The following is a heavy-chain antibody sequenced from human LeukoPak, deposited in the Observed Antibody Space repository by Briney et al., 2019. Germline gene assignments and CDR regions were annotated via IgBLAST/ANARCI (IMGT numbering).Heavy chain of an antibody. J-gene: IGHJ5*02. Sequence: GGSLRLSCAASGFTFSSYEMNWLRQAPGKGLEWISYISSSGSTIYYADSVKGRFTISRDNAENSLYLHMSSLRAEDTALYYCARDRIMVVGPYNWFDPWGQGTLVTVSS. CDR3: ARDRIMVVGPYNWFDP. D-gene: IGHD2-15*01. V-gene: IGHV3-48*03. CDR2: ISSSGSTI. CDR1: GFTFSSYE.